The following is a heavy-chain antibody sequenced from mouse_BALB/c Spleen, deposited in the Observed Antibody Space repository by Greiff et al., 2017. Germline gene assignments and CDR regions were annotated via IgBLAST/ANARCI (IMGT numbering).Heavy chain of an antibody. CDR1: GFTFSSYS. CDR3: ARDRDSQVITTATSAMDY. CDR2: ISSGGSYT. V-gene: IGHV5-9-4*01. D-gene: IGHD1-2*01. Sequence: EVKVVESGGGLVKPGGSLKLSCAASGFTFSSYSMSWVRQSPEKRLEWVAEISSGGSYTYYPDTVTGRFTISRDNAKNTLYLEMSSLRSEDTAMYYCARDRDSQVITTATSAMDYWGQGTSVTVSS. J-gene: IGHJ4*01.